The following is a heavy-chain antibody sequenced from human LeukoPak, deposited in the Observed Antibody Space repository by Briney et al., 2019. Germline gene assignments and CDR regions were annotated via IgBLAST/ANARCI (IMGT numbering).Heavy chain of an antibody. CDR1: GYTFTGYY. J-gene: IGHJ4*02. V-gene: IGHV1-2*06. Sequence: ASVNVSCKASGYTFTGYYMHWVRQAPGQGLQWMGRINPNSGGTNYAQKFQGRVTMTRDTSISTAYMELSRLRSDDTAVYYCARSEDFCTGGVCCFHWGQGTLVTVSS. CDR2: INPNSGGT. D-gene: IGHD2-8*02. CDR3: ARSEDFCTGGVCCFH.